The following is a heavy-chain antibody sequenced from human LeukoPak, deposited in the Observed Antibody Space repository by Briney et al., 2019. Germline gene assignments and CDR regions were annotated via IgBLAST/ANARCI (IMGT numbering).Heavy chain of an antibody. D-gene: IGHD2-15*01. J-gene: IGHJ1*01. V-gene: IGHV3-48*03. CDR2: ISSSGITI. Sequence: GVSLRLSCAASGFTFSFYEMNWVRQAPGKGLEWVSYISSSGITIYYADSVKGRFTISRDNARNSLYLQMNSLRAEDTAVYYCARDSYCSGGTCYSSAEYFQHWGQGTLVTVSP. CDR1: GFTFSFYE. CDR3: ARDSYCSGGTCYSSAEYFQH.